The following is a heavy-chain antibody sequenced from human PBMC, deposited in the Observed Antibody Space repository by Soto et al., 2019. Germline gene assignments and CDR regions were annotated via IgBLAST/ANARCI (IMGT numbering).Heavy chain of an antibody. CDR3: ARAGAGPKGSSSWPDDAFDI. Sequence: QVQLQESGPGLVKPSQTLSLTCTVSGGSISSGGYYWSWIRQHPGKGLEWIGYISYSGSTYYNSSLKSRVTISVDTSKNQFSLKLTSVTAADTAVYYCARAGAGPKGSSSWPDDAFDIWGQGTMVTVSS. CDR1: GGSISSGGYY. D-gene: IGHD6-13*01. CDR2: ISYSGST. V-gene: IGHV4-31*03. J-gene: IGHJ3*02.